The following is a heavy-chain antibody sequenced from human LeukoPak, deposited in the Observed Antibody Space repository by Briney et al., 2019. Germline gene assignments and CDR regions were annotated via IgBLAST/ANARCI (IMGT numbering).Heavy chain of an antibody. CDR3: ASVPDY. Sequence: ASETLSLTCTVSGGSIRSSSYYWGWIRQPPEKGLEWIGSIYYSGSTYYNPSLKGRVTISVDTSKNQFSLKLSSVTAADTAVYYCASVPDYWGQGTLVTVSS. V-gene: IGHV4-39*07. CDR2: IYYSGST. CDR1: GGSIRSSSYY. J-gene: IGHJ4*02.